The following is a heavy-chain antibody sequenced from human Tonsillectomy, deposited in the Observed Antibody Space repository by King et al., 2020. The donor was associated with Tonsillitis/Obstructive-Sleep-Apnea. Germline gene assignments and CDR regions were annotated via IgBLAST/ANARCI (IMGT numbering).Heavy chain of an antibody. CDR1: GGSISSYY. CDR2: IYYSGST. V-gene: IGHV4-59*01. J-gene: IGHJ3*02. Sequence: VQLQESGPGLVKPSETLSLTCTVSGGSISSYYWSWLRQPPGKGLEWIGYIYYSGSTNYNPSLKSRVTISVDTSKNQFSLKLSSVTAADTAVYYCASCTSTRAFDIWGQGTMVTVSS. D-gene: IGHD2-2*01. CDR3: ASCTSTRAFDI.